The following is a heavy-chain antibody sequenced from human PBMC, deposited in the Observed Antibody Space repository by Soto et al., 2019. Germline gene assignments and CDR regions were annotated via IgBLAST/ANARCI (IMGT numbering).Heavy chain of an antibody. CDR3: TRDASRNSSARGWFDP. Sequence: GGSLRLSCAASGFTFRSFTMNWVRQAPGKGLEWVSTISSNSSYIYYTDALRGRFTISRDNAKNSLHLQMNSLRAEDTAVYYCTRDASRNSSARGWFDPWGPGTLVTVSS. V-gene: IGHV3-21*01. CDR1: GFTFRSFT. CDR2: ISSNSSYI. J-gene: IGHJ5*02. D-gene: IGHD6-13*01.